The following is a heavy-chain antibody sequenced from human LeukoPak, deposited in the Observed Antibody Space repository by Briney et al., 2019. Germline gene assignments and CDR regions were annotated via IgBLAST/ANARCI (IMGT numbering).Heavy chain of an antibody. J-gene: IGHJ4*02. CDR3: AKDLTSRDIVVVPAAFGDY. Sequence: PGGSLRLSCAASGFTFSSYGMHWVRQAPGKGLEWVAVISYDGSNKYYDDSVKGRFTISRDNSKNTLYLQMNSLRAEDTAVYYCAKDLTSRDIVVVPAAFGDYWGQGTLVTVSS. CDR2: ISYDGSNK. D-gene: IGHD2-2*01. V-gene: IGHV3-30*18. CDR1: GFTFSSYG.